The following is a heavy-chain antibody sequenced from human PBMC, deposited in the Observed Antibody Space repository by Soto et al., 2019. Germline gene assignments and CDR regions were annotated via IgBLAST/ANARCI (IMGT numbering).Heavy chain of an antibody. D-gene: IGHD6-19*01. V-gene: IGHV2-26*01. CDR3: ARRHLAVAVSPWFDP. J-gene: IGHJ5*02. CDR1: GLSITDSEMG. Sequence: QVTLKESGPVLVKPTETLTLRCTVPGLSITDSEMGVSWIRQPPGQPLEWLAHIDSSGEKSYRTFLKSRLAISKDTPKSHIVLTVTNMDPADTATYYCARRHLAVAVSPWFDPWGQGIPVTVSS. CDR2: IDSSGEK.